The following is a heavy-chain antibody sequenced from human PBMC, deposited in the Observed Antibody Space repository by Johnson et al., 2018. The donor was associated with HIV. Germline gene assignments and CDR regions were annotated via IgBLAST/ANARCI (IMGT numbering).Heavy chain of an antibody. Sequence: QVQLVESGGGLVKPGGSLRLSCAASGFTFSDYYMSWIRQAPGKELEWVSCISGNGSAIYYVASVKGRFTISRDNAKNSLYLQMNSLRAEATAVYYCAREKALRELVGAKWNAFDIWGQGTMVTVSS. CDR3: AREKALRELVGAKWNAFDI. J-gene: IGHJ3*02. D-gene: IGHD1-26*01. CDR2: ISGNGSAI. V-gene: IGHV3-11*04. CDR1: GFTFSDYY.